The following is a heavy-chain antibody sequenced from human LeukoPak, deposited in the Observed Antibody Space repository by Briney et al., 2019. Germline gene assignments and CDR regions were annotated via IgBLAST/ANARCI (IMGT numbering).Heavy chain of an antibody. V-gene: IGHV3-23*01. D-gene: IGHD6-19*01. J-gene: IGHJ4*02. CDR3: ATDPGYSSGETIDY. CDR1: GLTFSSYA. Sequence: GGSLRLSCAASGLTFSSYAMSWVRQAPGKGLEWVSAISGSGGSTYYADSVKGRFTISRDNSKNTLYLQMNSLRAEDTAVYYCATDPGYSSGETIDYWGQGTLVTVSS. CDR2: ISGSGGST.